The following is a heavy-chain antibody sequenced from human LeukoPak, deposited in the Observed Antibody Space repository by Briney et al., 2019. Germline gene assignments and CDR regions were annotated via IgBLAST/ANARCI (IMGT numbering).Heavy chain of an antibody. J-gene: IGHJ4*02. CDR1: GGSISSGGYS. CDR3: AREGPKSRFDY. D-gene: IGHD3-10*01. Sequence: PSETLSLTCAVSGGSISSGGYSWSWIRQPPGKGLEWIGYIYHSGSTYYNPSLKGRVTISVDTSKNQFSLKLSSVTAADTAVYYCAREGPKSRFDYWGQGTLVTVSS. V-gene: IGHV4-30-2*05. CDR2: IYHSGST.